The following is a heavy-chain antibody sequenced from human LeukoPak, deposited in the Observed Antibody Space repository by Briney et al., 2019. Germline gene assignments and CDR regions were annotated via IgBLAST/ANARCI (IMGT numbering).Heavy chain of an antibody. CDR2: INPNSGGT. D-gene: IGHD3-10*01. Sequence: ASVKVSCTASGYTFTGYYMHWVRQAPGQGLEWMGWINPNSGGTNYAQKFQGRVTMTRDTSISTAYMELSRLRSDDTAVYYCARYMVRGFYGMDVWGQGTTVTVSS. CDR1: GYTFTGYY. J-gene: IGHJ6*02. CDR3: ARYMVRGFYGMDV. V-gene: IGHV1-2*02.